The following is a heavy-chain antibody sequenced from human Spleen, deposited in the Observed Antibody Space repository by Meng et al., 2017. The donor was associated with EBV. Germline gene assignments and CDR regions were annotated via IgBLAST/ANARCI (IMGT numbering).Heavy chain of an antibody. CDR3: GRGHYDNYFSAVEH. D-gene: IGHD3-9*01. Sequence: GSGPRLANPSGTLSLTCRVSGGSVRDSLYCVAWIRQPPGRGLEWIGRVYLTGSTHYNRSLKSRVAISIDTSKNHFSLRLTSVTAADTAKYYCGRGHYDNYFSAVEHWGQGTLVTVSS. V-gene: IGHV4-39*02. J-gene: IGHJ1*01. CDR1: GGSVRDSLYC. CDR2: VYLTGST.